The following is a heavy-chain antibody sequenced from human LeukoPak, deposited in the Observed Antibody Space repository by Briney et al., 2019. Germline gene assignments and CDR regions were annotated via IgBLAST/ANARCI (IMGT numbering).Heavy chain of an antibody. J-gene: IGHJ4*02. Sequence: PSETLSLTCAVYGGSFSGYYWSWIRQPPGKGLEWIGEINHSGSTNYNPSLKSRVTISVDTSKNQFSLKLSSVTAADTAVYYCARGSRIAARPLHYWGQGTLVTVSS. D-gene: IGHD6-6*01. CDR2: INHSGST. CDR3: ARGSRIAARPLHY. CDR1: GGSFSGYY. V-gene: IGHV4-34*01.